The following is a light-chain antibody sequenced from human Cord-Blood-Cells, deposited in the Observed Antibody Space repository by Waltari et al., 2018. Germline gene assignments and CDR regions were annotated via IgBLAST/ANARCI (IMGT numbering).Light chain of an antibody. Sequence: ERVMTQSPATLSVSPGERATLSCRASQGISSYLAWYQQKPGQAPRLLIYGASTRASGVPARFSGSGSGTEFTLTISSLQSEDFAAYYCQQYNNWSYTFGQGTKLEIK. CDR1: QGISSY. V-gene: IGKV3-15*01. J-gene: IGKJ2*01. CDR2: GAS. CDR3: QQYNNWSYT.